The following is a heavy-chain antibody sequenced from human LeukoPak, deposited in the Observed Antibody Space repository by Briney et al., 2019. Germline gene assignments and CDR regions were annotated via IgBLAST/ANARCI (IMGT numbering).Heavy chain of an antibody. CDR1: GFTFSSYG. CDR3: ARVGVAAKSSRYFDY. CDR2: IWYDGGNK. D-gene: IGHD2-15*01. J-gene: IGHJ4*02. V-gene: IGHV3-33*01. Sequence: PGRALRLSCAASGFTFSSYGMHWVRQAPGKGLEWVAVIWYDGGNKYYADSVKGRFTISRDNSKNTLYLQMNSLRAEDTAVYYCARVGVAAKSSRYFDYWGQGTLVTVSS.